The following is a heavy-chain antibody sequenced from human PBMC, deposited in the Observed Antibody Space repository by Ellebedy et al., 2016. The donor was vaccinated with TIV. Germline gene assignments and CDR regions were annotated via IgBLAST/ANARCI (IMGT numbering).Heavy chain of an antibody. CDR1: GASIDNSAYY. CDR2: ISYTGTT. D-gene: IGHD2-15*01. J-gene: IGHJ4*02. CDR3: AREGGVSVVSAIAH. V-gene: IGHV4-39*07. Sequence: MPSETLSPTCSLSGASIDNSAYYWGWIRQPPGKGLEWIGSISYTGTTYNNPSLNSRVSFSIDTSKNRFSLKLTSMTAADKAVYYCAREGGVSVVSAIAHWGQGILVTVSS.